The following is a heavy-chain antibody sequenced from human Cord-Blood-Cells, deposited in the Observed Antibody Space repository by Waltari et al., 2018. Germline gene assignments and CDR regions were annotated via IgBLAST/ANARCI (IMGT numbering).Heavy chain of an antibody. V-gene: IGHV1-18*01. CDR1: GYTFTSYA. CDR3: ARDRRLDIVVVPAASNLDY. D-gene: IGHD2-2*01. CDR2: ISAYNGNT. Sequence: QVQLVQSGAEVKKPGASVKVSCKASGYTFTSYAISWVRQAPGQGLEWMGWISAYNGNTNYAQKLQGRVTMTTDTSTSTAYMELRSLRSDDTAVYYCARDRRLDIVVVPAASNLDYWGQGTLVTVSS. J-gene: IGHJ4*02.